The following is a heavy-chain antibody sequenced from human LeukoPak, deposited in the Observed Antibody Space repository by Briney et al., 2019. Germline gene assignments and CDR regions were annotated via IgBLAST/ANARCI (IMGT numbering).Heavy chain of an antibody. Sequence: ASVKVSCKASGYTFTGYYLHWVRQAPGQGLEWTGCVNPNSGDTNYAQKFQGSVTMTRDTSISTVYMELSRLRSDDTAVYYCARASGSYWWFDSWGQGTLVTVSS. V-gene: IGHV1-2*02. CDR2: VNPNSGDT. D-gene: IGHD1-26*01. CDR1: GYTFTGYY. J-gene: IGHJ5*01. CDR3: ARASGSYWWFDS.